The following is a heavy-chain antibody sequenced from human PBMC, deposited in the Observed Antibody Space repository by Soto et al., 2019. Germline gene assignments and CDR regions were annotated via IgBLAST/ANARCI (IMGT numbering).Heavy chain of an antibody. V-gene: IGHV3-23*01. CDR2: ITGGGDNT. J-gene: IGHJ4*02. CDR1: GFTFTSYA. D-gene: IGHD3-9*01. CDR3: TQDGGSRDWLTVN. Sequence: EVQLLESGGDLVQPGGSLRLSCAASGFTFTSYAMSWFRQAPGKGLEWVSAITGGGDNTYYADSVEGRFTISRDNSKNTLYLQMNSLRAEDTAFYYCTQDGGSRDWLTVNWGQGTLVTVSS.